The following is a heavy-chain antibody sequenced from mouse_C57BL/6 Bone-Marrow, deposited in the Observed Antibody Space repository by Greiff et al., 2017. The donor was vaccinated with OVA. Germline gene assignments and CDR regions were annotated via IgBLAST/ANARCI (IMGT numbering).Heavy chain of an antibody. Sequence: QVQLQQPGAELVKPGASVKLSCKASGYTFTSYWMHWVKQRPGQGLEWIGMIHPNSGSTNYNEKFKSKATLTVDKSSSTAYMQLCSLTSEDSAVYYCARRALRYCYAMDYWGQGTSVTVSS. CDR1: GYTFTSYW. CDR2: IHPNSGST. CDR3: ARRALRYCYAMDY. J-gene: IGHJ4*01. V-gene: IGHV1-64*01. D-gene: IGHD1-1*01.